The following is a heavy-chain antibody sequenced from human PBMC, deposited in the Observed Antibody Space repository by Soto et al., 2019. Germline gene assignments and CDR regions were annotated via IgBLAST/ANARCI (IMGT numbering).Heavy chain of an antibody. D-gene: IGHD2-8*01. CDR3: ARCLFQSDEGFRD. CDR2: VYYSGST. Sequence: WIRQPPGKGLEWIGYVYYSGSTNYNPSLKSRVTISKDTSKHQFSLKLNSVTAADKAVYYCARCLFQSDEGFRDWGQVT. V-gene: IGHV4-59*01. J-gene: IGHJ1*01.